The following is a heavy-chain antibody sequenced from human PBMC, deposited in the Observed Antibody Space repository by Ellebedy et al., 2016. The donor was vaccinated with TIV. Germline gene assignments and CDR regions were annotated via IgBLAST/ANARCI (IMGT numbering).Heavy chain of an antibody. CDR2: IYPNTGCT. J-gene: IGHJ4*02. Sequence: ASVKVSCKTSGYTFTAYHIHWVRQAPGQGLEWMGWIYPNTGCTTYAQKFQGRVTMTSDTSTSTGYMELSSLRSDDTAVYYCATFPYISRSSAYWGQGTLVTVSS. CDR3: ATFPYISRSSAY. D-gene: IGHD6-19*01. CDR1: GYTFTAYH. V-gene: IGHV1-2*02.